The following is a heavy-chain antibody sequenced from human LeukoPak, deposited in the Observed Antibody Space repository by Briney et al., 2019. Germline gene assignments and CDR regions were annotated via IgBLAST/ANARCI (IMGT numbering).Heavy chain of an antibody. D-gene: IGHD3-10*01. J-gene: IGHJ3*02. CDR2: IYYSGST. V-gene: IGHV4-30-4*08. Sequence: SETLSLTCTVSGGAISGSYWSWIRQPPGKGLEWIGYIYYSGSTYYNPSLKSRVTISVDTSKNQFSLKLSSVTAADTAVYYCARPGPYGSADAFDIWGQGTMVTVSS. CDR1: GGAISGSY. CDR3: ARPGPYGSADAFDI.